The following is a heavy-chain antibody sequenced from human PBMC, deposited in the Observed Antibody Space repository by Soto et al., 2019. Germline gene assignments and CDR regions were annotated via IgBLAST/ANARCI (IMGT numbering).Heavy chain of an antibody. CDR3: ARHGPHWFDP. Sequence: GESLTLSCKGSGYSFTSYWISWVRQMPGKGLEWMGRIDPSDSYTNYSPSFQGHVTISADKSISTAYLQWSSLKASDTAMYYCARHGPHWFDPWGQGTLVTVPS. J-gene: IGHJ5*02. CDR2: IDPSDSYT. V-gene: IGHV5-10-1*01. CDR1: GYSFTSYW.